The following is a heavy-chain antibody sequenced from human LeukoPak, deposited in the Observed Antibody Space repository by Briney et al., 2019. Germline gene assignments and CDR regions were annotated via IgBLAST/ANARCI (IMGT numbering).Heavy chain of an antibody. J-gene: IGHJ6*02. D-gene: IGHD3-22*01. CDR3: ARSDITMNQPYYYYGMDV. Sequence: GGSLRLSCAASGFTFSSYWMHWVRHAPGKGLVWVSRINSDGSSTSYADSVKGRFTISRDNAKNTLYLQMNSLRAEDTAVYYCARSDITMNQPYYYYGMDVWGQGTTVTVSS. CDR1: GFTFSSYW. CDR2: INSDGSST. V-gene: IGHV3-74*01.